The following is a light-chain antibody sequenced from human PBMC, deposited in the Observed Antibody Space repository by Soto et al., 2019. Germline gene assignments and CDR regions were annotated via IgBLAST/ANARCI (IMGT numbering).Light chain of an antibody. CDR3: QSYDSSLSGVI. J-gene: IGLJ2*01. CDR2: SNT. CDR1: SSNIGAGYD. V-gene: IGLV1-40*01. Sequence: QSVLTQPPSVSGTLGQRVTISCTGSSSNIGAGYDVQWYQQLPGTAPKLLIHSNTNRPSGVPDRFSASKSGTSASLAITGLQAEDEADYHCQSYDSSLSGVIFGGGTKLTVL.